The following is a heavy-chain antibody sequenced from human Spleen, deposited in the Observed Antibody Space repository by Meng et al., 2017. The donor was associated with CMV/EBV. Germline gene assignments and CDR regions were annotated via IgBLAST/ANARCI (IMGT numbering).Heavy chain of an antibody. V-gene: IGHV4-34*01. CDR1: GGSFIGDY. CDR2: INHSGST. CDR3: ARVSTSNWFDP. D-gene: IGHD2-2*01. Sequence: LPCAVYGGSFIGDYWSWIRQPPGKGLEWIGEINHSGSTNYNPSLKSRVTISVDTSKNQFSLKLSSVTAADTAVYYCARVSTSNWFDPWGQGTLVTVSS. J-gene: IGHJ5*02.